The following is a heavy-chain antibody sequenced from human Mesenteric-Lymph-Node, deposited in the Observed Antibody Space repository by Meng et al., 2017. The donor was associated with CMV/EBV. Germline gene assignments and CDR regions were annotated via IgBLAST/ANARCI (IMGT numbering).Heavy chain of an antibody. CDR2: VHHSGTT. Sequence: QLPLQESGPGLLKPSETLSLSGIVSGDSISNSTYYWTWIRQPPGKGLEWIGSVHHSGTTYYNPSLKGRLTISVDTSANLFSLRLTTVTAADTATYYCARRGNYDSDYSEYWGQGTLVTVSS. J-gene: IGHJ4*02. CDR3: ARRGNYDSDYSEY. D-gene: IGHD3-22*01. V-gene: IGHV4-39*01. CDR1: GDSISNSTYY.